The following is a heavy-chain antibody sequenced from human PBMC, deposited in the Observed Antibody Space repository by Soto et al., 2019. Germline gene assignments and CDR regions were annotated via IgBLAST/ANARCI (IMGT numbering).Heavy chain of an antibody. J-gene: IGHJ4*02. CDR2: IRNQTYGGTP. Sequence: SLRLSCTTSGFTFENYAINWVRQAPGKGLEWVGLIRNQTYGGTPEYAASIKGRFTISRDDSNDIASLKLSSVTAADTAVYYCARGATTFDYWGQGTLVTVSS. CDR1: GFTFENYA. CDR3: ARGATTFDY. V-gene: IGHV3-49*04. D-gene: IGHD4-17*01.